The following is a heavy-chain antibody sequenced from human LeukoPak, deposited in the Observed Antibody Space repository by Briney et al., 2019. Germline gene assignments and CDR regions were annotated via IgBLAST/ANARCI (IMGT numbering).Heavy chain of an antibody. Sequence: GGSLRLSCTASGLTFSNAWMTWVRQVPGKGLEWVGRIRSMSAGGTVDYAAPVQGRFTISRDDSKNTVYLHMNSLRTEDTAIYYCTKVGVCYYDAWGQGTLVTVSS. J-gene: IGHJ4*02. CDR3: TKVGVCYYDA. CDR1: GLTFSNAW. CDR2: IRSMSAGGTV. V-gene: IGHV3-15*01. D-gene: IGHD2-21*01.